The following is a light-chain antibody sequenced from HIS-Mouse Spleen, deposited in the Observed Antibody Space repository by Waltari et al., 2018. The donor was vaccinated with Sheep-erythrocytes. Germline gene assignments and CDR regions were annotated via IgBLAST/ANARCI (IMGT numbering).Light chain of an antibody. V-gene: IGLV2-23*01. Sequence: QSALTQPASVSGSPGQSITIYCTGTSSDVGSYNLVSWYQQHPGRAPKLMIYEGSKRPSGVSNRFSGSKSGNTASLTISGLKAEDEADYYCCSYAGSSTWVFGGGTKLTVL. J-gene: IGLJ3*02. CDR1: SSDVGSYNL. CDR2: EGS. CDR3: CSYAGSSTWV.